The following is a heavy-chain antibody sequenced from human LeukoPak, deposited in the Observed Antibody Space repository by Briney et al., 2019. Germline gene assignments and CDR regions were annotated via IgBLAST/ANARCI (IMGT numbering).Heavy chain of an antibody. CDR3: ARDRLGTGSHDY. J-gene: IGHJ4*02. V-gene: IGHV3-7*01. D-gene: IGHD7-27*01. Sequence: PGGSLRLSCAASGFTFSGHCMTWVRQAPGEGLEWVGDIKQDGSEKYYVDSVRGRFAISRDNAKDSLFLYMNSLRADDTAVYYCARDRLGTGSHDYWGQGALVTVSS. CDR2: IKQDGSEK. CDR1: GFTFSGHC.